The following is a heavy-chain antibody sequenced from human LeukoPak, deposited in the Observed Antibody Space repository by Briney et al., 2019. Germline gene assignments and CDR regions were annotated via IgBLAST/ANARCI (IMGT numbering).Heavy chain of an antibody. Sequence: PGGSLRLSCAASGFTFSSYSMNWVRQAPGKGLEWVSYISTSSSTIYYADSVKGRFTISRDNAKNSLYLQMNSLRAEDTAVYYCARTGTSSGGYYWGQGTLVTVSS. D-gene: IGHD1-7*01. CDR3: ARTGTSSGGYY. CDR2: ISTSSSTI. V-gene: IGHV3-48*01. J-gene: IGHJ4*02. CDR1: GFTFSSYS.